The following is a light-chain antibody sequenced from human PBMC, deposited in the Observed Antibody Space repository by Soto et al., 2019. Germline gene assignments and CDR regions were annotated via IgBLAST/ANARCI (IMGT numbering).Light chain of an antibody. CDR1: QSISSY. CDR2: AAS. V-gene: IGKV1-39*01. J-gene: IGKJ2*01. CDR3: RQAFSAPVT. Sequence: DIQMTQYPSSLSASVGDRVTITCRASQSISSYLNWYQQKPGEAPNILIYAASTLQSGVPSRFGARGSGQEFRLSISSLQPEDFSTYYGRQAFSAPVTFGQGIMLVIK.